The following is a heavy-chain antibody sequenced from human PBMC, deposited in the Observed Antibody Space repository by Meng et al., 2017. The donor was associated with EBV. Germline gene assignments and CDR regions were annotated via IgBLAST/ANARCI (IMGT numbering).Heavy chain of an antibody. CDR3: ASESGRGYTPDY. D-gene: IGHD3-10*01. J-gene: IGHJ4*02. Sequence: SAGAGQSPGSSVLVTCTPVGVSLRYYAIRWVRQAAGQGLEGLGGFLPRLGAPNYAQKFHGRVKITADESTSTHYMDLSSLRSEDTAIYYCASESGRGYTPDYWGQGTLVTVSS. CDR2: FLPRLGAP. CDR1: GVSLRYYA. V-gene: IGHV1-69*01.